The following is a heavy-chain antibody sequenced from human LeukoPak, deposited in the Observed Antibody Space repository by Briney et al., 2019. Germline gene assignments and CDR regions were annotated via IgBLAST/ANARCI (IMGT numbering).Heavy chain of an antibody. CDR3: AKEGGYCSSTSCYRAGMGYFDY. Sequence: GGSLRLSCAASGFTVSSNYMSWVRQAPGKGLEWVSVIYSGGSTHYADSVKGRFTISRDNSKNTLYLQMNSLRAEDTAVYYCAKEGGYCSSTSCYRAGMGYFDYWGQGTLVTVSS. CDR2: IYSGGST. CDR1: GFTVSSNY. D-gene: IGHD2-2*02. J-gene: IGHJ4*02. V-gene: IGHV3-53*01.